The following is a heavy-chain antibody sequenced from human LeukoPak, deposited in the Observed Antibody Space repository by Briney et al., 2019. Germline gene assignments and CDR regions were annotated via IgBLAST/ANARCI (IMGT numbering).Heavy chain of an antibody. J-gene: IGHJ4*02. D-gene: IGHD3-10*01. CDR1: GYTFTSYA. Sequence: ASVKVSCKASGYTFTSYAISWVRQAPGQGLEWMGWISADNGNTDYAQRFQGRVTMTTDTSTSTAYMELRSLRSDDTAVYYCARVPQTFIKAGNFDYWGQGTLVTVSS. V-gene: IGHV1-18*01. CDR3: ARVPQTFIKAGNFDY. CDR2: ISADNGNT.